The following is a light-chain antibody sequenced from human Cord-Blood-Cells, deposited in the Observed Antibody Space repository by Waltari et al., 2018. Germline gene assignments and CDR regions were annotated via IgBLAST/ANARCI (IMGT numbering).Light chain of an antibody. CDR1: QSLLHSNGSHY. Sequence: DIVMPQSPLSLPATPGEPASISCRSSQSLLHSNGSHYLAWYLQMPGQSPQLLIYLGSNRASGVPDRVRGSGSGTDFTLKISRVEAEDVGVYYCMQALQTPYTFGQGTKLEIK. CDR3: MQALQTPYT. V-gene: IGKV2-28*01. J-gene: IGKJ2*01. CDR2: LGS.